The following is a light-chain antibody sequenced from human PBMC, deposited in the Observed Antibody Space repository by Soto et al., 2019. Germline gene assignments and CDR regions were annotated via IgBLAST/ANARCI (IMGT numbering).Light chain of an antibody. V-gene: IGKV3-15*01. Sequence: IVLTQSPATLSVSPGERATLSCRASQAVGSNLAWYQQRPGQAPRLLIYDASTRATGIPHRFSGGGSGTEFTLTISSLQSEDFAVYYCQQYNKWPPWLTFGGGTKVEIK. CDR2: DAS. CDR1: QAVGSN. CDR3: QQYNKWPPWLT. J-gene: IGKJ4*01.